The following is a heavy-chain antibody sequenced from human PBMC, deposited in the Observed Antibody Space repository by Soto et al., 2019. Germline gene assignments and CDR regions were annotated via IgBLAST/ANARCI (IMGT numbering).Heavy chain of an antibody. Sequence: QVQLVQSGAEVKKPESSVKVSCKTSGGTFVRHVISWVRQAPGQGLVWMGKINPLSGIPNYAQKFQDRVTFTADTDSSTAYMELSSLRSDDTAVYYCATPACAATWCSPSHNLDHWGQGTLVTVSS. CDR3: ATPACAATWCSPSHNLDH. V-gene: IGHV1-69*09. CDR1: GGTFVRHV. CDR2: INPLSGIP. J-gene: IGHJ4*02. D-gene: IGHD2-2*01.